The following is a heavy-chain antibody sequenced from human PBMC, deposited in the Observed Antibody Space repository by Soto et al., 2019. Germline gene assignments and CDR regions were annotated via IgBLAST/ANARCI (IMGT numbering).Heavy chain of an antibody. D-gene: IGHD3-10*01. J-gene: IGHJ5*01. V-gene: IGHV3-21*01. CDR1: GFTFSTYT. CDR2: ISSGSSYI. CDR3: ARDILSGGAYPDS. Sequence: GGSLRLSCAASGFTFSTYTMNWVRQAPGKGLGWISSISSGSSYIYYAGSVKGRFTISRDNAKNSLFLQMNSLRADDTAVYYCARDILSGGAYPDSWGQGTKVTVSS.